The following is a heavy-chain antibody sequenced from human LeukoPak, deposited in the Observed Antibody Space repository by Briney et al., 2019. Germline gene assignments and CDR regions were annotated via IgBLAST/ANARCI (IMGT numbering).Heavy chain of an antibody. J-gene: IGHJ4*02. V-gene: IGHV4-39*07. CDR3: AREGEPYGFDY. Sequence: GSLRLSCVASGFTFSSYEMNWVRQAPGKGLEWIGTIYYSGSTYYNPSLKSRVTMSVDTSKNQFSLKLSSVTAADTAVYYCAREGEPYGFDYWGQGTLVTVSS. CDR2: IYYSGST. CDR1: GFTFSSYE. D-gene: IGHD3-16*01.